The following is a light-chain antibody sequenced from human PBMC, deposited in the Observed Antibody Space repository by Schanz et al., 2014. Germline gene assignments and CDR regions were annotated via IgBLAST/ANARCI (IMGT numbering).Light chain of an antibody. CDR3: SSYAGGXXXVL. CDR1: SSDVGSYNL. V-gene: IGLV2-23*02. J-gene: IGLJ2*01. Sequence: QSALTQPASVSGSPGQSITISCTGTSSDVGSYNLVSWYQQYPGKAPKLIIYEVSERPSGVSNRFSGSKSGNTASLTISGXXXXDEADYYCSSYAGGXXXVLFGGGXXLTVL. CDR2: EVS.